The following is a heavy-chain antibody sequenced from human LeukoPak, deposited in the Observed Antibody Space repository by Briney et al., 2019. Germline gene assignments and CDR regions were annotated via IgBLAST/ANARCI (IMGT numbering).Heavy chain of an antibody. CDR1: GGSISSGGYS. J-gene: IGHJ4*02. V-gene: IGHV4-30-4*07. D-gene: IGHD4-23*01. CDR2: IYYSGST. Sequence: PSQTLSLTCAVSGGSISSGGYSWSWIRQPPGKGLEWIGYIYYSGSTNYNPSLKSRVTISVDTSKNQFSLKLSSVTAADTAVYYRARGRALVTPFDYWGQGTLVTVSS. CDR3: ARGRALVTPFDY.